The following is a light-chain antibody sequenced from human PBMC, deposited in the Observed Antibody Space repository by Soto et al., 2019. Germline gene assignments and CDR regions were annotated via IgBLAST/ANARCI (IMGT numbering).Light chain of an antibody. J-gene: IGKJ1*01. Sequence: ETVLTQSPGTLSLSPGERATLSCSASQSVSSSYLAWYKQKPGQAPRLLIYDASSRATGIPDRFSGSGSGTDFTLTISRLEPEDFALYYCKQYVRSPPSWTCGQGTKVEIK. CDR3: KQYVRSPPSWT. CDR1: QSVSSSY. CDR2: DAS. V-gene: IGKV3-20*01.